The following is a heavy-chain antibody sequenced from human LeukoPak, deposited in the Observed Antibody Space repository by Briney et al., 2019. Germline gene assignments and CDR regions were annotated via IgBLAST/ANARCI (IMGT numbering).Heavy chain of an antibody. Sequence: GGSLRLSCAASGFTFSSFAMNWVRQAPGRGLEWVSAISGSGGGTHYGDSVKGRFTISRDNSKNTLYLQVNSLRVEDTAVYYCAKDVSGDIRGQFDHWGQGILVTVSS. CDR3: AKDVSGDIRGQFDH. V-gene: IGHV3-23*01. CDR1: GFTFSSFA. D-gene: IGHD5-12*01. J-gene: IGHJ4*02. CDR2: ISGSGGGT.